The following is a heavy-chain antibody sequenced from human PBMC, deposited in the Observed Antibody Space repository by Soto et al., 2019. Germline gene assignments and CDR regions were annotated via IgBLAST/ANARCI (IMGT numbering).Heavy chain of an antibody. CDR2: IWYDGGKK. D-gene: IGHD3-22*01. CDR3: AREGGYFDSSGSRGYYYYGMDF. J-gene: IGHJ6*02. V-gene: IGHV3-33*01. Sequence: KGLEWVAAIWYDGGKKYYADSVKGRFTISRDNSKNTLYLQMNSLRAEDTAVYYCAREGGYFDSSGSRGYYYYGMDFWGHGPTVTVFS.